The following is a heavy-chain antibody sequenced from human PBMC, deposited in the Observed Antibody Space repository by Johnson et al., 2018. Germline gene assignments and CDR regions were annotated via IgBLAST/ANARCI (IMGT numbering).Heavy chain of an antibody. J-gene: IGHJ1*01. Sequence: VQLQESGGGLVQPGGSLRLSCAASGFTFSDYWMQWVRQGPGKGLVWVSRISPDGSSAGYPDSVKGRFTISRDTAKNTLYQQMDSRRVEDTAVYFCARGMYGDYVGSEYLQHWGQGTLVTVSS. V-gene: IGHV3-74*01. CDR3: ARGMYGDYVGSEYLQH. D-gene: IGHD4-17*01. CDR1: GFTFSDYW. CDR2: ISPDGSSA.